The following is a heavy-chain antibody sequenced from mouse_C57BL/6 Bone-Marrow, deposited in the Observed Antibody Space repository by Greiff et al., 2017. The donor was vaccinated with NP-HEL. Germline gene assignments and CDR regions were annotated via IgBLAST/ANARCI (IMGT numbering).Heavy chain of an antibody. D-gene: IGHD4-1*01. J-gene: IGHJ3*01. Sequence: EVMLVESGGGLVQPKGSLKLSCAASGFSFNTYAMNWVRQAPGKGLEWVARIRSKSNNYATYYADSVKDRFTISRDDSESMLYLQMNNLKTEDTAMYYCVRSRGYWDGRFAYWGQGTLVTVSA. CDR2: IRSKSNNYAT. CDR3: VRSRGYWDGRFAY. V-gene: IGHV10-1*01. CDR1: GFSFNTYA.